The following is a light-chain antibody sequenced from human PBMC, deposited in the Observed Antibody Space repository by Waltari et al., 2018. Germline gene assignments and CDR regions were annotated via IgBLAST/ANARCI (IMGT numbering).Light chain of an antibody. CDR2: EVN. V-gene: IGLV2-23*02. Sequence: QSALTQPPSLSRSPGHSITLSCTGTTRDVGGYNYLSWYPQHPGKAPKFLIYEVNKRPSGASNRFSGSKSGNTASLTISGLQAEDEADYYCSSYAGSTTVFGGGTKLTVL. CDR3: SSYAGSTTV. J-gene: IGLJ2*01. CDR1: TRDVGGYNY.